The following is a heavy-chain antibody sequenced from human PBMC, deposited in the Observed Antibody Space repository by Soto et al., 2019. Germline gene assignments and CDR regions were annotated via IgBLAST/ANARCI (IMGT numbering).Heavy chain of an antibody. J-gene: IGHJ6*02. D-gene: IGHD5-18*01. CDR2: IYPGDSDT. Sequence: GDSLQGYLERTLNRFTAFCIGSVPQTPVTGPEWLGIIYPGDSDTRYSPSFQGQVTISADKSISTAYLQWSSMKAADTAMYYCARLNGLLSNFNSVVSGWDQGTKAAV. CDR3: ARLNGLLSNFNSVVSG. CDR1: LNRFTAFC. V-gene: IGHV5-51*01.